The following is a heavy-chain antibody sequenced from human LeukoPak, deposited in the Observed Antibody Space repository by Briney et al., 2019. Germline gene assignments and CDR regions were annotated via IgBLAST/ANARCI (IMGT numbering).Heavy chain of an antibody. CDR2: TRYRSTWNT. V-gene: IGHV6-1*01. J-gene: IGHJ4*02. CDR1: GDSVSSKSVS. D-gene: IGHD7-27*01. CDR3: VRDFNWAFDY. Sequence: SQTLSLTCAISGDSVSSKSVSWNWIRQSPSRGLEYLGRTRYRSTWNTFYSSSVQGRVTINADTSRNQVSLRLNSVTPEDTALYYCVRDFNWAFDYWAREPWSPSPQ.